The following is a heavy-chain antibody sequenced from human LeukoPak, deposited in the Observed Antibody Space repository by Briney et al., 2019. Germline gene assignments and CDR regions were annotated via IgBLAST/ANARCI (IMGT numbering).Heavy chain of an antibody. V-gene: IGHV3-30-3*01. Sequence: GGSLRLSCAASGFTFSSYAMHWVRQAPGKGLEWVAVISYDGSNKYYADSVKGRFTISRDNSKNTLYLQMNSLRAGDTAVYYCARDGSGSYFGYYFDYWGQGTLVTVSS. CDR1: GFTFSSYA. J-gene: IGHJ4*02. CDR3: ARDGSGSYFGYYFDY. D-gene: IGHD1-26*01. CDR2: ISYDGSNK.